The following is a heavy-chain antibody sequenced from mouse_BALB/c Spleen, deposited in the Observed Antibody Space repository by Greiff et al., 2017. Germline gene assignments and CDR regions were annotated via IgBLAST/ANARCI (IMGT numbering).Heavy chain of an antibody. D-gene: IGHD2-14*01. V-gene: IGHV5-15*02. CDR1: GFTFSDYG. Sequence: EVMLVESGGGLVQPGGSRKLSCAASGFTFSDYGMAWVRQAPGKGPEWVAFISNLAYSIYYADTVTGRFTISRENAKNTLYLEMSSLRSEDTAMYYCARERYEGYAMDYWGQGTSVTVSS. CDR2: ISNLAYSI. J-gene: IGHJ4*01. CDR3: ARERYEGYAMDY.